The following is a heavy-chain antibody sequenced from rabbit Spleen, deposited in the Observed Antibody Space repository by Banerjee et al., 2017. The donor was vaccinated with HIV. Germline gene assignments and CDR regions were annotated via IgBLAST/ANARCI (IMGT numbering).Heavy chain of an antibody. V-gene: IGHV1S7*01. J-gene: IGHJ4*01. Sequence: QLEESGGGLVKPGGSLTLTCEASGFSFSDRDVMCWVRQAPGKGLEWIGYIDLVFDRTYSANWVNGRFTISSHNAQNTLYLQLNSLTVADTATYFCVRGASSSGYYNLWGQGTLVTVS. CDR1: GFSFSDRDV. CDR3: VRGASSSGYYNL. CDR2: IDLVFDRT. D-gene: IGHD1-1*01.